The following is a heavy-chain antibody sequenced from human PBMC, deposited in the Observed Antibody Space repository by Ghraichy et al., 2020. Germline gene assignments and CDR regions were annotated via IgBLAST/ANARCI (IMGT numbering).Heavy chain of an antibody. J-gene: IGHJ5*02. CDR3: ARPGNSMVRGAISP. CDR2: IYYSGST. Sequence: SETLYLTCTVSGGSISSSSYYWGWIRQPPGKGLEWIGSIYYSGSTYYNPSLKSRVTISVDTSKNQFSLKLSSVTAADTAVYYCARPGNSMVRGAISPWGQGTLVTVSS. V-gene: IGHV4-39*01. CDR1: GGSISSSSYY. D-gene: IGHD3-10*01.